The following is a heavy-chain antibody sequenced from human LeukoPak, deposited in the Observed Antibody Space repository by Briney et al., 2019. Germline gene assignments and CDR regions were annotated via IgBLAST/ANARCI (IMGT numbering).Heavy chain of an antibody. CDR1: GYTFTSYY. Sequence: ASVKVSCKASGYTFTSYYMHWVRQAPGQGLEWMGIINPSGGSTSYAQKFQGRVTMTRDMSTSTVYMELSSLRSEDTAVYYCASRQLVGGNWFDPWGQGTLVTVSS. V-gene: IGHV1-46*01. CDR3: ASRQLVGGNWFDP. J-gene: IGHJ5*02. D-gene: IGHD6-13*01. CDR2: INPSGGST.